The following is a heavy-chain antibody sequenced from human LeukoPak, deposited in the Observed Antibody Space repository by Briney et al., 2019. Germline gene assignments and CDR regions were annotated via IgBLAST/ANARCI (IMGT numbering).Heavy chain of an antibody. J-gene: IGHJ4*02. CDR1: GGSISSYY. CDR2: IYASGTT. Sequence: SETLSLTCTVSGGSISSYYWSWIRQPAGKGLEWIGRIYASGTTNYNPSLKSRVTMSVDTPNNQFSLKLSSVTAADTAVYYCAREAVAATGRGLDYWGQGTLVTVSS. CDR3: AREAVAATGRGLDY. D-gene: IGHD6-19*01. V-gene: IGHV4-4*07.